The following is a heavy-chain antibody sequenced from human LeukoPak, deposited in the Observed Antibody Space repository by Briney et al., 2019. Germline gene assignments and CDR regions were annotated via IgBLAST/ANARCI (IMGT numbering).Heavy chain of an antibody. V-gene: IGHV3-30*02. CDR2: IHYDGTTK. Sequence: PGGSLRLSCAASGFTFISYGMHWVRQAPGKGLAWVAYIHYDGTTKYYADSVKGRFTVSRDNSKNTLFLQMSSLRVEDTAVYYCAKSTTVTQRGYFDYWGQGTLVTVSS. J-gene: IGHJ4*02. CDR1: GFTFISYG. D-gene: IGHD4-17*01. CDR3: AKSTTVTQRGYFDY.